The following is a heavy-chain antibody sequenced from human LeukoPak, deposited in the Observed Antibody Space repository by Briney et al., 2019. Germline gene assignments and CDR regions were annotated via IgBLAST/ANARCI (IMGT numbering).Heavy chain of an antibody. CDR1: GFAFSTYA. CDR3: VRVAVAGNLNNWFDP. V-gene: IGHV3-33*01. D-gene: IGHD6-19*01. Sequence: GGSLRLSCAASGFAFSTYAMYWVRQAPGKGLEWVTVIWYDGSNKYYADSVKGRFTISRDNSKNTLYLQMNSLRAEDTAVYYCVRVAVAGNLNNWFDPWGQGTLVTVSS. J-gene: IGHJ5*02. CDR2: IWYDGSNK.